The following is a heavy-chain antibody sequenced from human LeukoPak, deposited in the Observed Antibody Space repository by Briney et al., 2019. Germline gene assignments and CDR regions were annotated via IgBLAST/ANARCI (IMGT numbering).Heavy chain of an antibody. D-gene: IGHD6-25*01. CDR2: TYYRSKWYN. CDR3: ARASGSGSGGMDV. J-gene: IGHJ6*02. CDR1: GDSVSSNSAA. V-gene: IGHV6-1*01. Sequence: SQTLSLTCAISGDSVSSNSAAWSWIRQSPSRGLEWLGRTYYRSKWYNDYAVSVKSRTTLNPDTSKNQFSLQMKSVTPEDTAVYYCARASGSGSGGMDVWGQGTTVTVSS.